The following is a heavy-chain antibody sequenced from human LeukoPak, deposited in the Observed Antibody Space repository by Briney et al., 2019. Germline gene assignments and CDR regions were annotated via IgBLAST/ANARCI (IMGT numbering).Heavy chain of an antibody. CDR2: INPNSGGT. D-gene: IGHD3-22*01. V-gene: IGHV1-2*02. Sequence: ASVKVSCKAYGYTFTGYYMHWVRQAPGQGLEWMGWINPNSGGTNYAQKFQGRVTMTRDTSISTAYMELSRLRSDDTAVYYCARPRHYYDSSGYSGDFDYWGQGTLVTVSS. CDR1: GYTFTGYY. J-gene: IGHJ4*02. CDR3: ARPRHYYDSSGYSGDFDY.